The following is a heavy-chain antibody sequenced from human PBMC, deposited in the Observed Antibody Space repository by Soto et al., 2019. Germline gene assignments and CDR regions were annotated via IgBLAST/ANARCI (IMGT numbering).Heavy chain of an antibody. Sequence: PSETLSLTCTVSGGSISSSSYYWGCIRQPPGKGLEWIGSIHYSGSTYYNPSLKSRVTISVDASKNQFSLKLSSVTAADTAVYYCARLVPYYYYGMDVWGQGTTVTVSS. CDR1: GGSISSSSYY. CDR2: IHYSGST. CDR3: ARLVPYYYYGMDV. D-gene: IGHD3-10*01. V-gene: IGHV4-39*01. J-gene: IGHJ6*02.